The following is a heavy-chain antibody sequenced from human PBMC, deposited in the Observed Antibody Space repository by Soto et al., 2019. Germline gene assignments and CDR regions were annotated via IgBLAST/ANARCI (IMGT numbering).Heavy chain of an antibody. V-gene: IGHV2-5*02. CDR1: GFSLNERAVG. CDR3: AHGSGWLFDY. CDR2: TYWDDDN. J-gene: IGHJ4*02. Sequence: QITLEESGPTLVKPTQTLTLTCTFSGFSLNERAVGVGWIRQPPGKALEWLAFTYWDDDNHYSPSLKNRLTLTKDTSKNQVVLTMTNTDPAATATYYCAHGSGWLFDYWGQGTQVTVSS. D-gene: IGHD6-19*01.